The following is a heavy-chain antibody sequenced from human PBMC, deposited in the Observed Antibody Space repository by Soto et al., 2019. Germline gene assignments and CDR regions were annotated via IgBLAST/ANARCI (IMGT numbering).Heavy chain of an antibody. V-gene: IGHV3-23*01. CDR3: AKDLRENQLRTHDFDY. D-gene: IGHD7-27*01. CDR1: GFTFSSYA. CDR2: ISGSGGST. J-gene: IGHJ4*02. Sequence: EVQLLESGGGLVQPGGSLRLSCAASGFTFSSYAMSWVRQAPGKGLEWVSAISGSGGSTYYADSVKGRFTMSRDNSRNTLYLQMNSLRAEDTAVYYCAKDLRENQLRTHDFDYWGQGTLVTVSS.